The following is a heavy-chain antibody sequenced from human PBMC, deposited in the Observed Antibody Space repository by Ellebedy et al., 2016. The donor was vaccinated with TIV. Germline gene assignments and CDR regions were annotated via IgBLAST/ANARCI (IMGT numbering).Heavy chain of an antibody. CDR2: INNGGRTP. D-gene: IGHD3-10*01. CDR1: GFTFSGYA. J-gene: IGHJ4*02. CDR3: ASSRYHYYLGNTIFAY. V-gene: IGHV3-23*01. Sequence: GESLKISCVASGFTFSGYAMSWVRQAPGKGLEWVSGINNGGRTPSYADSVKGRFTISRDNSKDTLFLQMNSLRAEDTAVYYCASSRYHYYLGNTIFAYWGQGALVTVSS.